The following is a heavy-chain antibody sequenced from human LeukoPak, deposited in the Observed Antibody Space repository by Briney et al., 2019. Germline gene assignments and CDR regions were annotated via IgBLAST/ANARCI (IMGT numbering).Heavy chain of an antibody. V-gene: IGHV1-18*01. CDR1: GYTFTSYG. CDR2: ISAYNGNT. Sequence: ASVKVSCKASGYTFTSYGISWVRQAPGQGLEWMGWISAYNGNTNYAQKLQGRVTMTTDTSTSTAYMELRSLRSDDTAVYYCARGGITMVRGVIIANGDRTRPADYWGQGTLVTVSS. CDR3: ARGGITMVRGVIIANGDRTRPADY. J-gene: IGHJ4*02. D-gene: IGHD3-10*01.